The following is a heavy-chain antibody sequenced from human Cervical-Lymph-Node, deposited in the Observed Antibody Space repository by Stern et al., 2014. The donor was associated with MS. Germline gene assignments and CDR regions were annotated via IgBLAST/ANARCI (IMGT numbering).Heavy chain of an antibody. CDR1: GYTFNAYY. D-gene: IGHD1-14*01. V-gene: IGHV1-2*05. CDR2: VTPNSGAT. CDR3: ARVIGGTPHGFYV. J-gene: IGHJ6*02. Sequence: VQLVQSRAEVTKPGASVKVSCRTSGYTFNAYYLHWVRQDPGQGLEWMGRVTPNSGATNYAQQFQGRVTMTRDTSTSTAYMELSRLTFDDTVTYYCARVIGGTPHGFYVWGQGTTVIVSS.